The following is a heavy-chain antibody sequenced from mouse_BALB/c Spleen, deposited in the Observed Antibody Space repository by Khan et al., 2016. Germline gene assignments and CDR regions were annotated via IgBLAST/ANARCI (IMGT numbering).Heavy chain of an antibody. V-gene: IGHV14-3*02. Sequence: VQLQQSGAELVKPAASLKLSCTASGYKIKDIYIHWVKQRPEKGLERIRRTDPANGNTKYDPKFQGKATITADTSSNTAYLQLSSLTSEDTAVYYCRISTINAWGQGTTLTVSS. J-gene: IGHJ2*01. CDR2: TDPANGNT. CDR1: GYKIKDIY. CDR3: RISTINA.